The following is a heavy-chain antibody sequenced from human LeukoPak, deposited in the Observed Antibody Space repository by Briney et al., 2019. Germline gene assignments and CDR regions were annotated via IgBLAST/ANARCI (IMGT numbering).Heavy chain of an antibody. D-gene: IGHD6-19*01. Sequence: SETLSLTCAVYGGSFSGYYWSWIRQPPGKGLEWIGEINHSGSTNYNPSLKSRVTISVDTSKNQFSLKLSSVTAADTAVYYCASGQFWFDPWGQGTLVTVSS. V-gene: IGHV4-34*01. CDR2: INHSGST. CDR3: ASGQFWFDP. CDR1: GGSFSGYY. J-gene: IGHJ5*02.